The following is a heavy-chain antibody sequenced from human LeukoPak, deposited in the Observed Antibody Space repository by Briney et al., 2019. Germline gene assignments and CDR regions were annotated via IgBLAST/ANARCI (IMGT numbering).Heavy chain of an antibody. CDR2: ISSSGSTI. J-gene: IGHJ4*02. CDR3: ARGSGSYSLYFDY. V-gene: IGHV3-48*01. D-gene: IGHD1-26*01. CDR1: GFTFDDYG. Sequence: PGGSLRLSCAASGFTFDDYGMTWVRQAPGKGLEWVSYISSSGSTIYYADSVKGRFTISRDNSKNTLYLQMNSLRAEDTAVYYCARGSGSYSLYFDYWGQGTLVTVSS.